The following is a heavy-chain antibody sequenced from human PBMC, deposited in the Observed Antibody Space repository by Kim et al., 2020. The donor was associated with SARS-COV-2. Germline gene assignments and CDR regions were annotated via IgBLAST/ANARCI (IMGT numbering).Heavy chain of an antibody. V-gene: IGHV4-59*13. Sequence: SETLSLTCTVSGGSISSYYWSWIRQPPGKGLEWIGCIYYSGSTNYNPSLKSRVTISVDASKNQFSLRLTSVTAADTAMYYCASTHIVGATRGFDYWGQETLVTVSS. CDR1: GGSISSYY. D-gene: IGHD1-26*01. CDR3: ASTHIVGATRGFDY. J-gene: IGHJ4*02. CDR2: IYYSGST.